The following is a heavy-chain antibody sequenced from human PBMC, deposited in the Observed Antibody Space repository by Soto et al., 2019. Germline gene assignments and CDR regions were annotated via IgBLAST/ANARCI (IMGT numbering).Heavy chain of an antibody. Sequence: GGSLRLSCAASGFTFSSYAMSWVRQAPGKGLEWVSAISGSGGSTYYADSVKGRFTISRDNSKNTLYLQMNSLRAEDTAVYYCAKDLAYCGGDCYPYYFDYWGQGTLVTVSS. J-gene: IGHJ4*02. CDR1: GFTFSSYA. CDR3: AKDLAYCGGDCYPYYFDY. CDR2: ISGSGGST. D-gene: IGHD2-21*01. V-gene: IGHV3-23*01.